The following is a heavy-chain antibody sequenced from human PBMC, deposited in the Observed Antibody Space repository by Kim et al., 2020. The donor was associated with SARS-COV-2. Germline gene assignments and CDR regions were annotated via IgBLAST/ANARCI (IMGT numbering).Heavy chain of an antibody. CDR3: ARCVSSACTLRAWFDP. Sequence: SETLSLTCVVSGASISSSSCWSWVRQPPGKGLEWIGEVDHSGTTSYNVSLKSRVTISVDKSKNHFSLRLNSVSAADTAVYYCARCVSSACTLRAWFDPLG. D-gene: IGHD3-22*01. CDR2: VDHSGTT. J-gene: IGHJ5*02. V-gene: IGHV4-4*02. CDR1: GASISSSSC.